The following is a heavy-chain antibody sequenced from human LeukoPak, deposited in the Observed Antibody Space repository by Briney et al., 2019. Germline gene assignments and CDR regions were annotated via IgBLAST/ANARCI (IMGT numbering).Heavy chain of an antibody. CDR2: ISSSSSTI. CDR1: GFTFSSYS. J-gene: IGHJ4*02. Sequence: GGSLRLSCAASGFTFSSYSMNWVRQAPGEGLEWVSYISSSSSTIYYADSVKGRFTISRDNAKNSLYLQMNSLRAEDTAVYYCARDLWFGEFDYWGQGTLVTVSS. V-gene: IGHV3-48*04. CDR3: ARDLWFGEFDY. D-gene: IGHD3-10*01.